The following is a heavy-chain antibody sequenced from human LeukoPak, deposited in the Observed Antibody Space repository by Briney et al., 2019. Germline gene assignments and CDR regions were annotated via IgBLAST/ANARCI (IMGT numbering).Heavy chain of an antibody. CDR3: ARDGVGEYSSGWYAYYYYYMDV. V-gene: IGHV4-4*07. CDR1: GGSISSYY. CDR2: IYTSGST. Sequence: PSETLSLTCTVPGGSISSYYWSWIRQPAGKGLEWIGRIYTSGSTNYNPSLKSRVTMSVDTSKNQFSLKLSSVTAADTAVYYCARDGVGEYSSGWYAYYYYYMDVWGKGTTVTVSS. D-gene: IGHD6-19*01. J-gene: IGHJ6*03.